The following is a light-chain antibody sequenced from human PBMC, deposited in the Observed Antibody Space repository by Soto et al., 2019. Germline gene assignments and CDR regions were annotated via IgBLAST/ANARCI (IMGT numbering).Light chain of an antibody. CDR3: SSYTSSSTPWV. Sequence: QPALTQPASVSGSPGQSITISCTGTSSDVGGYNYVSWYQQHPGKAPKFMIYEVSNRPSGVSNRFSGSKSGNTASLTISGLQAEDEADYYCSSYTSSSTPWVFGGGTKLTVL. CDR2: EVS. CDR1: SSDVGGYNY. V-gene: IGLV2-14*01. J-gene: IGLJ3*02.